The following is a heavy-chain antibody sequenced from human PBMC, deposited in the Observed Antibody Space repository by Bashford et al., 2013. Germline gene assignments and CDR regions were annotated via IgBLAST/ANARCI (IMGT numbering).Heavy chain of an antibody. Sequence: VASVKVSCKASGGTFSSYAISWVRQAPGQGLEWMGGIIPILGIANYAQKFQGRVTITADKSTSTAYMELSSLRSEDTAVYYCARDHGGEGYSSGWYLYWGQGTLVTVSS. D-gene: IGHD6-19*01. CDR3: ARDHGGEGYSSGWYLY. V-gene: IGHV1-69*10. CDR2: IIPILGIA. J-gene: IGHJ4*02. CDR1: GGTFSSYA.